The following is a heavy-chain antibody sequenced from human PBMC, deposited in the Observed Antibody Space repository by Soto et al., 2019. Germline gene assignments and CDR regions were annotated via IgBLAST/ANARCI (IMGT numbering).Heavy chain of an antibody. CDR3: AGGLGTYYVDF. J-gene: IGHJ4*02. D-gene: IGHD3-16*01. CDR2: IWYGGINK. Sequence: QVQLVESGGGVVPPGTSLRLSCAASGFTFSTYGMHWVRQAPGKGLEWLAFIWYGGINKYYADSVKGRFTISRDNSKSTLYLQMNSLTAEDTAVYYCAGGLGTYYVDFWGQGTPVTVSS. V-gene: IGHV3-33*01. CDR1: GFTFSTYG.